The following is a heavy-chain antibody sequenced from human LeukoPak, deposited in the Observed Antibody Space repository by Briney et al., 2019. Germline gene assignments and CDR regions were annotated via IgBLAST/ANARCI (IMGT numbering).Heavy chain of an antibody. CDR1: GCTFNSYA. Sequence: SVTVSCKTSGCTFNSYAISWVRQAPGPGLEWMGGIDPIFGTPNYDEKFQGRLTITADDSRSTAYMELSRLSSEDTAGYYCARDSGYTGSSPLVGYYCYYGRDGWGQGTTVSVSS. CDR2: IDPIFGTP. V-gene: IGHV1-69*13. CDR3: ARDSGYTGSSPLVGYYCYYGRDG. D-gene: IGHD5-12*01. J-gene: IGHJ6*02.